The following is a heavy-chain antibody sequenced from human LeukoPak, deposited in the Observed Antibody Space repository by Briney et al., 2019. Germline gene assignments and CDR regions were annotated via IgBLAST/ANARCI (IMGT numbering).Heavy chain of an antibody. J-gene: IGHJ6*04. CDR2: IIPIFGTA. V-gene: IGHV1-69*13. Sequence: SVKVSCKAFGGTFSSYAISWVRQAPGQGLEWMGGIIPIFGTANYAQKFQGRVTITADESTSTAYMELSSLRSEDTAVYYCARATKVVPAASPSYYYYGMDVWGKGTTVTVSS. D-gene: IGHD2-2*01. CDR1: GGTFSSYA. CDR3: ARATKVVPAASPSYYYYGMDV.